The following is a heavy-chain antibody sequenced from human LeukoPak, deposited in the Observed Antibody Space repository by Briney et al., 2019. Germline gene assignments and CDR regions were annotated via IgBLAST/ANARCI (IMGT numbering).Heavy chain of an antibody. D-gene: IGHD6-6*01. Sequence: SETLSLTCTVSGGSISSSGYFWGWIRQPPGKGLEWIMSISYSGTTYYNTSLKSRVTISVDTSKNQFSLKLNSVTAADTAVYYCARDGGLAAQDYFDYWGQGTLVTVSS. V-gene: IGHV4-39*07. J-gene: IGHJ4*02. CDR3: ARDGGLAAQDYFDY. CDR1: GGSISSSGYF. CDR2: ISYSGTT.